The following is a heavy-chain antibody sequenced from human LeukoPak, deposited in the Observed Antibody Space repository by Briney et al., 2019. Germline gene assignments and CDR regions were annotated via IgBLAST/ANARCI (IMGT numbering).Heavy chain of an antibody. D-gene: IGHD3-10*01. CDR1: GFTFEEYA. V-gene: IGHV3-43D*03. J-gene: IGHJ6*03. CDR3: AKSGSRKDHYFHYMDV. CDR2: IHWDGGSA. Sequence: RRSLRLSCAASGFTFEEYAMHWVRQPAGRGLEWVSLIHWDGGSAYYADSVRGRFTISRDSRKNSLYLQMNGLRAEDSALYYCAKSGSRKDHYFHYMDVWGKGTTVTVSS.